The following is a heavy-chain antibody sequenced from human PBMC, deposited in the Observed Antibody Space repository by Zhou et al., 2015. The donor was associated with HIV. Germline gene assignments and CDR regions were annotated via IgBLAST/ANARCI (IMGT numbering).Heavy chain of an antibody. D-gene: IGHD6-19*01. V-gene: IGHV1-69*02. Sequence: QVQLVQSGAEVKKPGSSVKVSCKASGDTFSKFTISWVRQAPGHRLEWLGRIIPIIDVVNYGQRFQGRVTITADKSASTAYMELRSLTSEDSAVYFCASPARRKGGAAQFEYDTLDIWGQGTLVTVSS. J-gene: IGHJ3*02. CDR1: GDTFSKFT. CDR2: IIPIIDVV. CDR3: ASPARRKGGAAQFEYDTLDI.